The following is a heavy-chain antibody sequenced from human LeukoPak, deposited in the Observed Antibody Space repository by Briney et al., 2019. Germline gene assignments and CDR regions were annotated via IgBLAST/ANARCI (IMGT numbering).Heavy chain of an antibody. CDR3: AKDVRRCNGACT. Sequence: PGGSLTLACAPSGFTFSSYSMSWVRQAPGKGLEWVSAISGSGGNTYFADSVTGRFTISRDNSKNTLSLQMNSLRVEDTAIYYCAKDVRRCNGACTWGQGTLVTVSS. CDR2: ISGSGGNT. J-gene: IGHJ5*02. V-gene: IGHV3-23*01. D-gene: IGHD2-8*01. CDR1: GFTFSSYS.